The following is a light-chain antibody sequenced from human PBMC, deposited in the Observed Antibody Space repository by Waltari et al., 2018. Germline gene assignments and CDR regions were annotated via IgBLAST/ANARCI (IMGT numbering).Light chain of an antibody. J-gene: IGKJ1*01. CDR1: QRVLYSSNNKSY. CDR3: QQYYTTPWT. CDR2: WAS. V-gene: IGKV4-1*01. Sequence: DIVMTQSPDSLAVSLGERATINCKSSQRVLYSSNNKSYLAWYQQKPGQSPKLLIYWASTRESGVPDRFSGSGSGTDFTLTISSLQAEDVAVYYCQQYYTTPWTFGQGTKVEIK.